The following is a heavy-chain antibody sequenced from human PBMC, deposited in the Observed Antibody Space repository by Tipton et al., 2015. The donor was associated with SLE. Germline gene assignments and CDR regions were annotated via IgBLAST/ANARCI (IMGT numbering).Heavy chain of an antibody. V-gene: IGHV4-39*07. CDR2: VYYTGNT. CDR1: GDSISSSSYY. J-gene: IGHJ2*01. CDR3: ARDVEGSVWYFDL. Sequence: LRLSCIVSGDSISSSSYYWGWIRQPPGKGLEWVGTVYYTGNTFYNPSLKSRVTISVDTSKNQFSLKLSSVTAADTAVYYCARDVEGSVWYFDLWGRGTLVTVSS.